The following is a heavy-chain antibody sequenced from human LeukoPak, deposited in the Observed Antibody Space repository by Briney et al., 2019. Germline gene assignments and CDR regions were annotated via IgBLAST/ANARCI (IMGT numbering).Heavy chain of an antibody. Sequence: GGSLRLSCEGSGFTFSNYWMGWVRQAPGKGLQWVANIKTDGSEKYYVDSVKGRFTISRDNSKNTLYLQMNSLRAEDTAVYYCAKDARDVVVIAIYDYWGQGTLVTVSS. CDR2: IKTDGSEK. CDR1: GFTFSNYW. V-gene: IGHV3-7*03. CDR3: AKDARDVVVIAIYDY. J-gene: IGHJ4*02. D-gene: IGHD2-21*01.